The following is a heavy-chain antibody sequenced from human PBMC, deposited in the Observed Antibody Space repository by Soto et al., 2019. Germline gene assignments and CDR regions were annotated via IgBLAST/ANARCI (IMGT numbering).Heavy chain of an antibody. CDR1: GDSISTVDYF. V-gene: IGHV4-30-4*01. CDR3: ARGRYCLTGRCFPNWFDS. Sequence: SETLSLTCSVSGDSISTVDYFWAWIRQPPGQALEYIGYIYKSTTTYYNPSFESRVAISLDTSKSQFSLTVTSVTAADTAVYFCARGRYCLTGRCFPNWFDSWGQGTMVTVSS. J-gene: IGHJ5*01. CDR2: IYKSTTT. D-gene: IGHD2-15*01.